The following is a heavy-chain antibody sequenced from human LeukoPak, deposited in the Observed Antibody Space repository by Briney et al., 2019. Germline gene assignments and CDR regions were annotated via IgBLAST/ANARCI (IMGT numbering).Heavy chain of an antibody. CDR3: AGEDNSSGYRPFDI. J-gene: IGHJ3*02. V-gene: IGHV1-2*06. D-gene: IGHD3-22*01. Sequence: ASVKVSCKAYGYTFTSYAMNWVRQAPGQGLEWMGRINPNNGGTNYAQKFQGRVTMTRDMSMSTAYMELSRLRSVDTAVYYCAGEDNSSGYRPFDIWGQGTMVTVPS. CDR2: INPNNGGT. CDR1: GYTFTSYA.